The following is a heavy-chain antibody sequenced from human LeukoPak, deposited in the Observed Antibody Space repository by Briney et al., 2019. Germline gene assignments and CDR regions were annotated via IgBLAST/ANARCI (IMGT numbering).Heavy chain of an antibody. CDR2: IYYSGST. Sequence: SETLSLTCAVYGGSFSGYYWSWIRQPPGKGLEWIGYIYYSGSTNYNPSLKSRVTISVDTSKNQFSLKLSSVTAADTAVYYCARYVWGSYPTFEDYWGQGTLVTVSS. CDR3: ARYVWGSYPTFEDY. CDR1: GGSFSGYY. D-gene: IGHD3-16*02. V-gene: IGHV4-59*01. J-gene: IGHJ4*02.